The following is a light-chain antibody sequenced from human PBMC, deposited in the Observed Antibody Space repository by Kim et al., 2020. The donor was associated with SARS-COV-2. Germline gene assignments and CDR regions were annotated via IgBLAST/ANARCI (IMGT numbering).Light chain of an antibody. J-gene: IGKJ1*01. V-gene: IGKV1-6*01. CDR1: QDIRND. CDR3: QQDHNYPRT. Sequence: ESVANTVTITCRASQDIRNDLGWYQQRPGKAPRLLIFAASALQSGVPSRFSGSGSGTEFTLTINSLQPEDFATYFCQQDHNYPRTFGQGTKVDIK. CDR2: AAS.